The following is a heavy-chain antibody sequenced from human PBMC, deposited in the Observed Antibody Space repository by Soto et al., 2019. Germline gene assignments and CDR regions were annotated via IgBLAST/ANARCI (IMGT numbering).Heavy chain of an antibody. V-gene: IGHV1-69*06. CDR3: AARGGMFGVVIHYYYYGMDV. D-gene: IGHD3-3*01. Sequence: QVQLVQSGAEVKKPGSSVKVSCKASGGTFSSYAISWVRQAPGQGLEWMGGIIPIFGTANYAQKFQGRVTITEDKSTSTAYMELSSLRSEHTAVYYCAARGGMFGVVIHYYYYGMDVWGQGTTVTVSS. CDR2: IIPIFGTA. CDR1: GGTFSSYA. J-gene: IGHJ6*02.